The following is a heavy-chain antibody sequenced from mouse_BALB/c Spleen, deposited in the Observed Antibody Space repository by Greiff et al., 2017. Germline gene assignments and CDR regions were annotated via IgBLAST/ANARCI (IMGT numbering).Heavy chain of an antibody. CDR2: ISSGGGST. D-gene: IGHD1-1*01. CDR1: GFAFSSYD. V-gene: IGHV5-12-1*01. J-gene: IGHJ2*01. CDR3: ARITTVGSFDY. Sequence: EVQGVESGGGLVKPGGSLKLSCAASGFAFSSYDMSWVRQTPEKRLEWVAYISSGGGSTYYPDTVKGRFTISRDNAKNTLYLQMSSLKSEDTAMYYCARITTVGSFDYWGQGTTLTVSS.